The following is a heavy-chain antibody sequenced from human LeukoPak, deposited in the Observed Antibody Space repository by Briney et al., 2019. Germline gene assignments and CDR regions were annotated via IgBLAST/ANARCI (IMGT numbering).Heavy chain of an antibody. CDR1: GFTFTSYL. CDR3: VRGGYHDY. V-gene: IGHV3-64D*06. Sequence: GGSLRLSCSASGFTFTSYLMHWVRQPPGKGLEYVSTINNNGDNSDFADSVKGRFSISRDNSKNTLYLQMSSLRVEDTAVYYCVRGGYHDYWGQGTLVTVSS. J-gene: IGHJ4*02. CDR2: INNNGDNS. D-gene: IGHD3-16*02.